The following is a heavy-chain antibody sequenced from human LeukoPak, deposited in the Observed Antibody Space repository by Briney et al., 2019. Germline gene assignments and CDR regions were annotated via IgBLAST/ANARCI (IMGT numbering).Heavy chain of an antibody. V-gene: IGHV3-53*01. CDR3: ARGGWGTYDPGNLDF. Sequence: GGSLRLSCTASAFNAFRNYINWVRQAPGQGLEWVSVINSGGSTYYADSVKGRFTISRDISENTVYLQINIQRAEDTTVYYCARGGWGTYDPGNLDFWGQGTLVTVSS. CDR2: INSGGST. CDR1: AFNAFRNY. J-gene: IGHJ4*02. D-gene: IGHD6-19*01.